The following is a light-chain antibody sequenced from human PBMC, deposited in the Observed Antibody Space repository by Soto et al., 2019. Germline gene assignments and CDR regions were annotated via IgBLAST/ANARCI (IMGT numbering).Light chain of an antibody. Sequence: DIVMTQSPLSLPVTPGESASISCRSSQSLLYSTGHNYLDWYLQKPGQSPQLLIYLASNRASGVPDRFSGSGSGTDFTLKISRVEAEDVGVYYCMQALQTPPYTFGQGTKLEIK. J-gene: IGKJ2*01. CDR3: MQALQTPPYT. V-gene: IGKV2-28*01. CDR2: LAS. CDR1: QSLLYSTGHNY.